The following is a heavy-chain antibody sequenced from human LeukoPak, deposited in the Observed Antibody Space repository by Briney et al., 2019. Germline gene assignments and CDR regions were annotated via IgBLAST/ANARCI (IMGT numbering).Heavy chain of an antibody. Sequence: GGSLRLSCAASGFTFSSYGMSWVRQAPGKGLEWVSAISGSGGSTYYADSVKGRFTISRDSAKNSLYLQMNSLRAEDTAVYYCARETDSTLFDYWGQGTLVTVSS. D-gene: IGHD2-2*01. CDR3: ARETDSTLFDY. CDR1: GFTFSSYG. J-gene: IGHJ4*02. V-gene: IGHV3-23*01. CDR2: ISGSGGST.